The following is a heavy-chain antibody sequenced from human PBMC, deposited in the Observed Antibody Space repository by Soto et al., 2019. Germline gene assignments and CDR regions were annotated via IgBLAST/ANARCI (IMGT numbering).Heavy chain of an antibody. V-gene: IGHV4-4*02. CDR3: ARGQGTRENWFDP. Sequence: SETLSLTCAVSGGSISSSNWWSWVRQPPGKGLEWIGEIYHSVSTNYNPSLKSRVTISVDKSKNQFSLKLSSVTAADTAVYYCARGQGTRENWFDPWGQGTMVTV. CDR1: GGSISSSNW. J-gene: IGHJ5*02. D-gene: IGHD3-10*01. CDR2: IYHSVST.